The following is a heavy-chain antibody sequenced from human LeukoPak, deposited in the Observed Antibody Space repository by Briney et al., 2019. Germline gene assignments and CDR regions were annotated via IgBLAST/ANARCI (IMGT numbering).Heavy chain of an antibody. CDR2: IKQDGSEK. Sequence: PGGSLRLSCAASGFTFSSYWMSWVRQAPGKGLEWVANIKQDGSEKYYVDSVKGRFTISRDNSKNTLYLQMNSLRAEDTAVYYCAKGSSYYYDSSGYYYWGQGTLVTVSS. J-gene: IGHJ4*02. CDR1: GFTFSSYW. V-gene: IGHV3-7*03. D-gene: IGHD3-22*01. CDR3: AKGSSYYYDSSGYYY.